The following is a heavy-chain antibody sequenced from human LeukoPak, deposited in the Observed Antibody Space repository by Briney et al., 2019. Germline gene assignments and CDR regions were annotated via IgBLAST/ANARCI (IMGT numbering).Heavy chain of an antibody. CDR3: ARRDGTSSGIDY. V-gene: IGHV5-51*01. CDR2: IHPGDSDT. D-gene: IGHD6-6*01. Sequence: GESLKISCKGSGYSFTTAWIAWVRQMPGKGLEWMGIIHPGDSDTRYSPSFQGQVTISADKSISTAYLQWSSLKASDTAMYYCARRDGTSSGIDYWGQGTLATVSS. J-gene: IGHJ4*02. CDR1: GYSFTTAW.